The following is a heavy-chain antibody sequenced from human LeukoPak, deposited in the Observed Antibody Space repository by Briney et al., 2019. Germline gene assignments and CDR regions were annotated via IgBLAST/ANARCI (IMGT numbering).Heavy chain of an antibody. Sequence: PSETLSLTCTVSGGSINSYYWSWIRQPPGKGLEWIGYIYYSGSTNYNPSHKSRLAMSVDTSKDQVSLKLSSVTTADAAVYYCARGPITMVRGVVSHWYFDLWGRGTLVSVSS. D-gene: IGHD3-10*01. CDR1: GGSINSYY. CDR2: IYYSGST. CDR3: ARGPITMVRGVVSHWYFDL. V-gene: IGHV4-59*01. J-gene: IGHJ2*01.